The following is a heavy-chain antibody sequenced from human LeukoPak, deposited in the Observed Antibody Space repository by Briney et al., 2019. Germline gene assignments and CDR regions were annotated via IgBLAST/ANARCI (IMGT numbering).Heavy chain of an antibody. V-gene: IGHV3-21*01. CDR3: ARDFSSYDSSGYYY. CDR1: GFTFDNYA. D-gene: IGHD3-22*01. CDR2: ISSSSSYI. Sequence: NPGGSLRLSCAVSGFTFDNYAMSWVRQAPGKGLEWVSSISSSSSYIYYADSVKGRFTISRDNAKNSLYLQMNSLRAEDTAVYYCARDFSSYDSSGYYYWGQGTLVTVSS. J-gene: IGHJ4*02.